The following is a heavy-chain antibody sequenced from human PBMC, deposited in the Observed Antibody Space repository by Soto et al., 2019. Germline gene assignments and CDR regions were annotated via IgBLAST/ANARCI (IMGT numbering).Heavy chain of an antibody. CDR3: ARGEDAFFYYGMDV. CDR1: GGSITSSY. J-gene: IGHJ6*02. Sequence: PSETLSLTCTVSGGSITSSYWSWIRRPPGKGLEWIAYIYDTGISGYTPSTSYNPSLKSRITMSEDTPKIQFALKLTSVAAADTAVYYCARGEDAFFYYGMDVWGQGITVTVSS. CDR2: IYDTGISGYTPST. V-gene: IGHV4-59*01.